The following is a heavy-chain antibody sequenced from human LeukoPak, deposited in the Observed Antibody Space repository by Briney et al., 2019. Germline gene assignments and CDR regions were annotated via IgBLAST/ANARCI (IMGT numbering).Heavy chain of an antibody. CDR3: AREYCSSTSCYLIDY. Sequence: PSETLSLTCAVSGGSISSSNWWSWVRQPPGKGLEWIGEIYHSGSTNYNPSLKSRVTISVDKSKNQFSLKLSSVTAADTAVYYCAREYCSSTSCYLIDYWGQGTLVTVSS. CDR2: IYHSGST. J-gene: IGHJ4*02. CDR1: GGSISSSNW. D-gene: IGHD2-2*01. V-gene: IGHV4-4*02.